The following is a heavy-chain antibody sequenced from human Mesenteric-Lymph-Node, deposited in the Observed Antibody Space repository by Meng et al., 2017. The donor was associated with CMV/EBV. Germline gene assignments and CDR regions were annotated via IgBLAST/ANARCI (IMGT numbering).Heavy chain of an antibody. Sequence: GESLKISCAASGFTFSSYSMNWVRQAPGKGLEWVSSISSSSSYVYYADSLKGRFTISRDNAKNSLYLQMNSLRAEDTAVYYCARDGLHGVVTAGYYYGLDAWGQGTTVTVSS. D-gene: IGHD3-3*01. CDR2: ISSSSSYV. J-gene: IGHJ6*02. CDR3: ARDGLHGVVTAGYYYGLDA. CDR1: GFTFSSYS. V-gene: IGHV3-21*04.